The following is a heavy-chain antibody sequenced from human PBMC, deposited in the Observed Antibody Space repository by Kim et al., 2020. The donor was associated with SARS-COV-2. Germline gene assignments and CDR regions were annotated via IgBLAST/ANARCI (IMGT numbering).Heavy chain of an antibody. CDR1: GGSISSYY. CDR3: AGEGSITMVRGVIMWFDP. D-gene: IGHD3-10*01. CDR2: IYTSGST. J-gene: IGHJ5*02. Sequence: SETLSLTCTVSGGSISSYYWSWIRQPAGKGLEWIGRIYTSGSTNYNPSPKSRVTMSVDTSKNQFSLKLSSVTAADTAVYYCAGEGSITMVRGVIMWFDPWAQGTLVAFSS. V-gene: IGHV4-4*07.